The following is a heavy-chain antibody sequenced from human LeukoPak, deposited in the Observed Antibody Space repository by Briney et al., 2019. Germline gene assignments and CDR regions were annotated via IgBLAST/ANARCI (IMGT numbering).Heavy chain of an antibody. J-gene: IGHJ6*02. CDR2: IYYSGST. D-gene: IGHD3-16*01. Sequence: SETLSLTCTVSGGSISSGDYYWSWIRQPPGKGLEWIGYIYYSGSTYYNPSFKSRVTISVDTSKNQFSLKLSSVTAADTAVYYCARGEGFFGDRYYYYGMDVWGQGTTVTVSS. CDR1: GGSISSGDYY. CDR3: ARGEGFFGDRYYYYGMDV. V-gene: IGHV4-30-4*01.